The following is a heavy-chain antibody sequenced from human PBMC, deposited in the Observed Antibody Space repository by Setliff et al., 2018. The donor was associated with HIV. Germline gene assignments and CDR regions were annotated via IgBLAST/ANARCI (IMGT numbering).Heavy chain of an antibody. CDR3: ARGRVDDSSGYPFHI. CDR2: IYYNGNT. D-gene: IGHD3-22*01. CDR1: GGSISSTTYW. V-gene: IGHV4-39*01. Sequence: SETLSLTCTVSGGSISSTTYWWGWIRQPPGKGLEWIGTIYYNGNTFYDPSLKSRVTISIDMSKNQFSLKLSSVTAADTAVYYCARGRVDDSSGYPFHIWGQGTMVTVSS. J-gene: IGHJ3*02.